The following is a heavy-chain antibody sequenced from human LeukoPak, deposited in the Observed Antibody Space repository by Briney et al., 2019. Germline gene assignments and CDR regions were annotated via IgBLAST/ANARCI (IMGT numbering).Heavy chain of an antibody. D-gene: IGHD3-22*01. J-gene: IGHJ4*02. CDR2: IYYSGST. Sequence: SETLSLTCTVSGGSISSRSYYWGWIRQPPGKGLEWIGSIYYSGSTYYNPSLQSRVTISVDTSKNQFSLKLSSVTAADTAMYYCASYYYDSSGYYTFDYWGQGTLVTVSS. CDR3: ASYYYDSSGYYTFDY. CDR1: GGSISSRSYY. V-gene: IGHV4-39*01.